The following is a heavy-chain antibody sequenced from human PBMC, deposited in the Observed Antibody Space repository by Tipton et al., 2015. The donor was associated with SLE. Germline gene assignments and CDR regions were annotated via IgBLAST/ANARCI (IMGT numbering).Heavy chain of an antibody. CDR1: GGSFSGFS. V-gene: IGHV4-34*01. D-gene: IGHD6-13*01. Sequence: TLSLTCAVYGGSFSGFSWSWIRQPPGKGLEWIGSLHSGGSTYYSPSLQSRVIISTDTSKIHFSLHLNSVTAADTAVYYCARRASWYPFDYWGHGTLVTVSS. CDR3: ARRASWYPFDY. CDR2: LHSGGST. J-gene: IGHJ4*01.